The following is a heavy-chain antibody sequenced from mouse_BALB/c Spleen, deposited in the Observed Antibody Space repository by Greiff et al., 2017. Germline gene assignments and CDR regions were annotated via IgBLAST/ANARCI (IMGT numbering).Heavy chain of an antibody. D-gene: IGHD3-3*01. CDR1: GDSITSGY. CDR2: ISYSGST. V-gene: IGHV3-8*02. Sequence: EVQLQESGPSLVKPSQTLSLTCSVTGDSITSGYWNWIRKFPGNKLEYMGYISYSGSTYYNPSLKRRISITRDTSKKQYYLQLNSVTTEDTATYYCARGGHGDTTFWFAYWGQGTLVTVSA. CDR3: ARGGHGDTTFWFAY. J-gene: IGHJ3*01.